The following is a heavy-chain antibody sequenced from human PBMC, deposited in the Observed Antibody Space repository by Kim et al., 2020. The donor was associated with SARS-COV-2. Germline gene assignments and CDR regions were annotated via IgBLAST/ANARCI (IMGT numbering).Heavy chain of an antibody. CDR3: ARVYCSSTSCQYYFEY. D-gene: IGHD2-2*01. CDR2: INAGNSNT. CDR1: GYTFSNYA. Sequence: VKVSCKASGYTFSNYAIHWARPAPGQRLEWMGWINAGNSNTKYSEKFQDRLTITRDTSASTAYMELSSLRSEDTAVYYCARVYCSSTSCQYYFEYWGQGTLVTVSS. J-gene: IGHJ4*02. V-gene: IGHV1-3*01.